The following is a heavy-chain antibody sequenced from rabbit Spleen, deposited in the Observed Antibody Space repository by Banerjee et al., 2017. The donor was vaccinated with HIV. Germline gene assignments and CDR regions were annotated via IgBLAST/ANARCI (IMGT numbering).Heavy chain of an antibody. CDR3: ARDAGTSFSTYGMDL. D-gene: IGHD8-1*01. CDR2: IYTGGSGST. V-gene: IGHV1S40*01. Sequence: QSLEESGGDLVKPGASLTLTCTASGVSFSSSYWLCWVRQAPGKGLQWIACIYTGGSGSTAYASWAKGRFTISKTSTTVTLQMTSLTVADTATYFCARDAGTSFSTYGMDLWGPGTLVTVS. J-gene: IGHJ6*01. CDR1: GVSFSSSYW.